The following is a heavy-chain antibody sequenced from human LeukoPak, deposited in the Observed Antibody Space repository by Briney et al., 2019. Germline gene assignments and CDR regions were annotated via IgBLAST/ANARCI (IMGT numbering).Heavy chain of an antibody. V-gene: IGHV4-59*08. Sequence: PSETLSLTCTVSGGSINNYYWSWIRQPPGKGLEWIGYIYSSGSTNYNPSLMSRVIISVDTSKNQFSLKLSSVTAADTAVYYCARRTLCCGERFDPWGQGTLVTVSS. CDR2: IYSSGST. CDR3: ARRTLCCGERFDP. J-gene: IGHJ5*02. D-gene: IGHD3-16*01. CDR1: GGSINNYY.